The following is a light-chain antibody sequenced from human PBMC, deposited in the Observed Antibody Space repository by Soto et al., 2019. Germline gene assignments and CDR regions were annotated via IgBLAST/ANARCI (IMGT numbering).Light chain of an antibody. J-gene: IGKJ1*01. CDR3: QQYSIWRT. CDR1: ESVSNN. CDR2: GAS. Sequence: EIVMTPSPATLSLSPGERATPSCRASESVSNNLAWYQQKAGQAPRLLIYGASTRATGIPARFSGSGSGTEFTLTISSLQSEDFAVYYCQQYSIWRTFGQGTKVDIK. V-gene: IGKV3-15*01.